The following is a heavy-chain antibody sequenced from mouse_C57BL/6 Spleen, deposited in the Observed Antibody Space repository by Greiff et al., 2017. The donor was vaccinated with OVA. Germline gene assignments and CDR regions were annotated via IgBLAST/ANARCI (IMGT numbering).Heavy chain of an antibody. CDR3: ARNWDDYAMDY. D-gene: IGHD4-1*01. CDR1: GFSLTSYG. J-gene: IGHJ4*01. Sequence: QVQLQQSGPGLVQPSQSLSITCTVSGFSLTSYGVHWVRQSPGKGLEWLGVIWSGGSTDDNAAFISRLSISKDNSKSQVFFKMNRLQADDTAIYYCARNWDDYAMDYWGQGTSVTVSS. V-gene: IGHV2-2*01. CDR2: IWSGGST.